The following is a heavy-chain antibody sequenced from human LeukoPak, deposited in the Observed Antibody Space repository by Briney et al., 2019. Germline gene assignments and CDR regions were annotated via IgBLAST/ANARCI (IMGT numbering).Heavy chain of an antibody. Sequence: GGSLRPSCAASGFTFSNYAMSWVRRAPGKGPDWVSAIRGSGGKTYYADSVKGRFTVSRDNSKNTLYLEMNSLRAEDTAVYYCAKEDRYRDSWYQSLGYWGQGTLVTVSS. CDR1: GFTFSNYA. CDR2: IRGSGGKT. D-gene: IGHD6-13*01. CDR3: AKEDRYRDSWYQSLGY. V-gene: IGHV3-23*01. J-gene: IGHJ4*02.